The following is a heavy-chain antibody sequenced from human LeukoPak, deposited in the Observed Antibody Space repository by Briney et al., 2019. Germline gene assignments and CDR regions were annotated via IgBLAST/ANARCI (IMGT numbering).Heavy chain of an antibody. D-gene: IGHD4-17*01. CDR1: GGTFSSYA. CDR2: IIPILGIA. Sequence: GASVKVSCKASGGTFSSYAISWVRQAPGQGLEWMGRIIPILGIANYAQKFQGRVTITTDESTSTAYMELSSLRSEDTAVYYCARNIYGDYPSPYYYYMDVWGKGTTVTVSS. J-gene: IGHJ6*03. V-gene: IGHV1-69*04. CDR3: ARNIYGDYPSPYYYYMDV.